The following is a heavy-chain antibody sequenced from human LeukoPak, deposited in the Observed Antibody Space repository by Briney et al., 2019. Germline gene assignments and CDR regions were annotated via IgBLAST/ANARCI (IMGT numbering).Heavy chain of an antibody. CDR2: ISGSGGST. Sequence: GGSLRLSCAASGFTFSSYAMSWVRQAPGKGLEWVSAISGSGGSTYYADSVKGRFTISRDNSKNTLYLQMNSLRAEDTAVYSCAKEGYSGYDFSGYYYGMDVWGQGTTVTVSS. CDR3: AKEGYSGYDFSGYYYGMDV. D-gene: IGHD5-12*01. CDR1: GFTFSSYA. J-gene: IGHJ6*02. V-gene: IGHV3-23*01.